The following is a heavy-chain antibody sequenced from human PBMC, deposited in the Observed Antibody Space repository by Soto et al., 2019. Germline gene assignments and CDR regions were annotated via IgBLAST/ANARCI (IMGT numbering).Heavy chain of an antibody. V-gene: IGHV3-23*01. CDR2: ISRSGGST. D-gene: IGHD6-13*01. J-gene: IGHJ4*02. Sequence: EVQLLESGGGLVQPGGSLRLSCAASGFTFSSYAMSWVRQAPGKGLEWVSGISRSGGSTYYADSVKGRFTISRDNSKNTLFLQMVSLRAEDTALYDCARGAAAGPGPSFGYWGQGTLVTVSS. CDR1: GFTFSSYA. CDR3: ARGAAAGPGPSFGY.